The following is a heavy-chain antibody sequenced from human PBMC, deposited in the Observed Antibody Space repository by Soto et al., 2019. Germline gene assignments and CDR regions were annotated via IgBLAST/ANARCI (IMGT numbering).Heavy chain of an antibody. V-gene: IGHV3-7*04. J-gene: IGHJ4*02. D-gene: IGHD1-26*01. Sequence: EVHLVESGGGLVQTGGSLRLSCAIFESTVSRDWMNWVRQAPGKGLEWAAHINQDGSEKYYVDSVKGRFTISRDNAKKSLYMQMNGLRPADTAMYYCSGGVGDAFWGQGTLVTVSS. CDR1: ESTVSRDW. CDR3: SGGVGDAF. CDR2: INQDGSEK.